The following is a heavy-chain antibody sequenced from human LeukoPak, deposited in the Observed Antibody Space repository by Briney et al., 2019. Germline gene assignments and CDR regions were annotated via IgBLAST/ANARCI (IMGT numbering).Heavy chain of an antibody. D-gene: IGHD6-19*01. Sequence: GGSLRLSCAASGFTFDDYAMHWIRQAPGKGLEWVSGITWNSGRIGYADSVKGRFTISRDNAKNLLYLQMNSLTTEDTAMYYCAMFSSSGWQRRDKFYYIDVWGKGTAVTVSS. V-gene: IGHV3-9*01. CDR3: AMFSSSGWQRRDKFYYIDV. CDR1: GFTFDDYA. J-gene: IGHJ6*03. CDR2: ITWNSGRI.